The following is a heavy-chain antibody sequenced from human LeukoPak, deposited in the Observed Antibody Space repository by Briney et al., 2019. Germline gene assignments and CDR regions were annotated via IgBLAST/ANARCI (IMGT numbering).Heavy chain of an antibody. J-gene: IGHJ6*03. CDR1: GFTFSSYS. CDR3: ARGSNLYYDYMDV. Sequence: GGSLRLSCAASGFTFSSYSMNWVRQAPGKGLEWVSSISSSSSYIYYADSVKGRFTISRDNAKKSLYLQMNSLRAEDSAVYYCARGSNLYYDYMDVWGKGTTVTVSS. D-gene: IGHD2-8*01. CDR2: ISSSSSYI. V-gene: IGHV3-21*01.